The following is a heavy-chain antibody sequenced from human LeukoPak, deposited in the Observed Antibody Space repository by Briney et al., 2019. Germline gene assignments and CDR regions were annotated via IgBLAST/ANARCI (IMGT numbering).Heavy chain of an antibody. CDR1: RLTLINSW. V-gene: IGHV3-74*01. Sequence: GGSLRLSCAGSRLTLINSWMNWVRQAPGKGLVWVSQINSDGSSTSYADSVKGRFTISRDNAKNSLYLQMNSLRAEDTAVYYCAELGITMIGGVWGKGTTVTISS. CDR2: INSDGSST. CDR3: AELGITMIGGV. D-gene: IGHD3-10*02. J-gene: IGHJ6*04.